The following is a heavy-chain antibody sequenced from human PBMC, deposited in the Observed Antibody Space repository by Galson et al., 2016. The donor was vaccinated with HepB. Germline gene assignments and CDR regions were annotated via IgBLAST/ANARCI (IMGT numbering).Heavy chain of an antibody. Sequence: QSGAEVKKPGESLKISCKGSGYSFTSYWIGWVRQMPGKGLDWMGIIYPGDSDTRYSPSFQGQVTISADKSISTAYLQWSSLKASDTAMYYCAGLDSSGYYSYYYYYGMDVWGQGTTVTVSS. CDR1: GYSFTSYW. CDR2: IYPGDSDT. J-gene: IGHJ6*02. D-gene: IGHD3-22*01. V-gene: IGHV5-51*01. CDR3: AGLDSSGYYSYYYYYGMDV.